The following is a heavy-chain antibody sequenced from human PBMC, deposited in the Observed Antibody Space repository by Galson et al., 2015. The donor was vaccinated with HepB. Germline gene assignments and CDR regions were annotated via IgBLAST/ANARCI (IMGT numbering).Heavy chain of an antibody. CDR2: ISSGSTTV. V-gene: IGHV3-48*01. Sequence: SLRLSCAASGFTFSSHNMNWVRQAPGKGLEWISYISSGSTTVSYADSVKGRFTISRDDARSSLYLHLNSLRADDTAIYYCARTIDVWGQGTMVTVSS. J-gene: IGHJ3*01. CDR1: GFTFSSHN. CDR3: ARTIDV.